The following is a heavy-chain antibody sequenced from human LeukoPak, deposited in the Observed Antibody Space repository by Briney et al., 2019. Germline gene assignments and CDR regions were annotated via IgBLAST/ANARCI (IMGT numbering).Heavy chain of an antibody. CDR2: ISYDGSNK. D-gene: IGHD5-18*01. Sequence: GRSLRLSCAASGFTFSNYGMHWVRQAPGKGLEWVAVISYDGSNKYYADSVKGRFTISRDNSKNTLYLQMNSLRAEDTAVYYCAKDKGYSYGRGFDYWGQGTLVTVSS. CDR1: GFTFSNYG. V-gene: IGHV3-30*18. J-gene: IGHJ4*02. CDR3: AKDKGYSYGRGFDY.